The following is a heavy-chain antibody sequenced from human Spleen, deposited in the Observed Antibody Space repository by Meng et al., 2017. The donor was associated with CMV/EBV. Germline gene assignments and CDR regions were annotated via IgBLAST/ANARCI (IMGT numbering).Heavy chain of an antibody. J-gene: IGHJ2*01. D-gene: IGHD3-16*01. CDR1: AYTFAGYY. V-gene: IGHV1-2*06. CDR2: INPNRGGA. Sequence: QLHVVASWAGGEKAGRPMKAACKASAYTFAGYYMHWVRQAPGQGLEWMGRINPNRGGANYAQKFQGRVTMTRDTSISTAYMELSRLRSDDTAVYYCAREGLVGDLRYFDLWGRGTLVTVSS. CDR3: AREGLVGDLRYFDL.